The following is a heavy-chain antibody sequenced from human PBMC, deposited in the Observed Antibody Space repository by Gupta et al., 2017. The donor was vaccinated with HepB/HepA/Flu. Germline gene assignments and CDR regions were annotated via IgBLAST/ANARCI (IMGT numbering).Heavy chain of an antibody. CDR1: GFTFSNYA. J-gene: IGHJ6*03. V-gene: IGHV3-23*01. Sequence: EVPLLESGGGLVQPGGSLRLFCAASGFTFSNYAMRWVRQATGKGLGWVSGIRGAGNTTVYDACVRSRFTISGDNARDTLYVPKNSLSAEGTAVDYCANGYLRGHNWNYYYYRDVWGKGTTGTVSS. CDR2: IRGAGNTT. D-gene: IGHD2-21*01. CDR3: ANGYLRGHNWNYYYYRDV.